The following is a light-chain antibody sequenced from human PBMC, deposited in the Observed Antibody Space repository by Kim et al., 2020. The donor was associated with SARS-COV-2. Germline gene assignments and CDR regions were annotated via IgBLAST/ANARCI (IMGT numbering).Light chain of an antibody. J-gene: IGLJ2*01. V-gene: IGLV3-21*03. CDR1: NIGSKS. CDR2: DDS. CDR3: QVWDSSSDHPVV. Sequence: PGKMARITCGGNNIGSKSVHWYQQKPGQAPVLVVYDDSDRPSGIPERFSGSNSGNTATLTISRVEAGDEADYYCQVWDSSSDHPVVFGGGTQLTVL.